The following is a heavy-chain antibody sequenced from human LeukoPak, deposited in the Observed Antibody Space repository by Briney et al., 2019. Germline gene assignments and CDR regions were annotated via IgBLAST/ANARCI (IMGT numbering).Heavy chain of an antibody. J-gene: IGHJ6*03. V-gene: IGHV4-34*01. CDR3: ARGVKQLARFYFYMDV. Sequence: SETLSLTCGVSGGSFSGYLWNWVRQSPGKGLEWIGEINHSGTTNYNPSLKSRVTISLDRPRNQFSLNLTSVTAADTAVFYCARGVKQLARFYFYMDVWGKGTTVTVSS. CDR1: GGSFSGYL. D-gene: IGHD3-22*01. CDR2: INHSGTT.